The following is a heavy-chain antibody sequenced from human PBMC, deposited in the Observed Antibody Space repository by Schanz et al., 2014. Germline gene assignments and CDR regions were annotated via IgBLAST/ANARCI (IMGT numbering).Heavy chain of an antibody. Sequence: EVQLLESGGGLVQPGGSLRLSCLASGFAFSSYGMNWLRQAPGKGLELVSVISGSGGSTSYADSVKGRFTISRDNSKNTLYLQMNSMRAGDTAVYYCARDGYSVVVISPTESFDIWGQGTMVTVSP. J-gene: IGHJ3*02. D-gene: IGHD2-21*01. CDR1: GFAFSSYG. V-gene: IGHV3-23*01. CDR3: ARDGYSVVVISPTESFDI. CDR2: ISGSGGST.